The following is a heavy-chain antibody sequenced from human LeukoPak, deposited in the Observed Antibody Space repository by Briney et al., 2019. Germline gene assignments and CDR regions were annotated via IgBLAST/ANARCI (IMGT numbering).Heavy chain of an antibody. D-gene: IGHD2-2*01. CDR1: GFTFSSYG. V-gene: IGHV3-23*01. CDR2: ISGRGGST. Sequence: GGTLRLSCAASGFTFSSYGMSWVRQAPGKGLEWVTAISGRGGSTYYADFVRGRFTISRDNSKNTLYLQMASLKVEDTAVYYCAKTERDIVVVPDAFFDYWGQGTLVTVSS. J-gene: IGHJ4*02. CDR3: AKTERDIVVVPDAFFDY.